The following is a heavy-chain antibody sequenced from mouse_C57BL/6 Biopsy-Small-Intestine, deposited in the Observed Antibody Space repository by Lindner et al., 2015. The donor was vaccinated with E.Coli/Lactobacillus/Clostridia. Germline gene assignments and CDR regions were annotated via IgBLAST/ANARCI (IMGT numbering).Heavy chain of an antibody. J-gene: IGHJ3*01. D-gene: IGHD3-1*01. CDR3: ARPARTTAWFAY. V-gene: IGHV1-34*02. CDR2: IYPNNGDT. CDR1: GYTFTDYN. Sequence: VQLQESGPELVKPGASVKISCKASGYTFTDYNMDWVKQSHGKSLEEIGYIYPNNGDTGYNQKFRNKATLTVDKSSNTAFMELHSLTSEDSAVYFCARPARTTAWFAYWGQGTLVTVSA.